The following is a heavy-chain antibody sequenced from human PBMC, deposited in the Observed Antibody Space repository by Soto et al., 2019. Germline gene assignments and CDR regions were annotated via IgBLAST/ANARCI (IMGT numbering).Heavy chain of an antibody. D-gene: IGHD3-10*01. CDR3: ARASGFGELFYYYYGMDV. CDR2: MDPNSGNT. Sequence: ASVKVSCKASGSTFTSYEINWVRQATGQGLEWMGWMDPNSGNTGYAQKFQGRVTMTRNTSISTAYMELSSLRSEDTAVYYCARASGFGELFYYYYGMDVWGQGTTVTVSS. CDR1: GSTFTSYE. J-gene: IGHJ6*02. V-gene: IGHV1-8*01.